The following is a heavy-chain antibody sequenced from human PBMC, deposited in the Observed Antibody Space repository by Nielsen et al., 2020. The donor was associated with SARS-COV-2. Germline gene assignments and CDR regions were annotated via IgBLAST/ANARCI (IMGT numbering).Heavy chain of an antibody. J-gene: IGHJ4*02. D-gene: IGHD2-21*01. CDR1: GFTFHYYA. CDR2: ISWNSGSI. V-gene: IGHV3-9*01. CDR3: AKDGQGYSVDY. Sequence: LSCSASGFTFHYYAMHWVRQPPGKGLEWVSGISWNSGSIGYADSVKGRFTISRDNAKNSLYLQMNSLRAEDTALYYCAKDGQGYSVDYWGQGTLVTVSS.